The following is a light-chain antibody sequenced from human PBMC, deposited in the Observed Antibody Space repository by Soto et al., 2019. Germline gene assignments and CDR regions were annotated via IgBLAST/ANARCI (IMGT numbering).Light chain of an antibody. Sequence: QSALTQPPSASGSPGQSVTISCTGTSSDVGRYNYVSWYQQHPGKAPKLMIYEVSERPSGVPDRFSGSKSGNTASLTVSGLQGEDEADYYCSSYAGSKSVLFGGGTQLTVL. CDR3: SSYAGSKSVL. CDR1: SSDVGRYNY. V-gene: IGLV2-8*01. J-gene: IGLJ2*01. CDR2: EVS.